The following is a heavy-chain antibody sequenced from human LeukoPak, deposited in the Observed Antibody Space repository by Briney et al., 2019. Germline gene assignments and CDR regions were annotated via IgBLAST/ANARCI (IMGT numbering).Heavy chain of an antibody. Sequence: GGSLRLSCAASGFTFDDYGMSWVRQAPGKGLEWVSGINWNGGSTGYADSVKGRLTISRDNAKNSLYLQMNSLRAEDTALYYCARGLDYSNANWFDPWGQGTLVTVSS. J-gene: IGHJ5*02. CDR3: ARGLDYSNANWFDP. D-gene: IGHD4-11*01. V-gene: IGHV3-20*04. CDR2: INWNGGST. CDR1: GFTFDDYG.